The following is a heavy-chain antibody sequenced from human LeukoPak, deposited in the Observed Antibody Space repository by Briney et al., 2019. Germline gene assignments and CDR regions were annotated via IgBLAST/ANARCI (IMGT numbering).Heavy chain of an antibody. D-gene: IGHD3-10*01. V-gene: IGHV1-8*01. J-gene: IGHJ3*02. CDR3: ALATYASLWLDI. CDR2: MNPNSGNT. CDR1: GYTFTSYD. Sequence: GASVKVSCKASGYTFTSYDINWVRQATGQGLEWMGWMNPNSGNTGYAQKFQGRVTMTRNTSISTAYMELSSLRSEDTAVYYCALATYASLWLDIWGQGTMVTVSS.